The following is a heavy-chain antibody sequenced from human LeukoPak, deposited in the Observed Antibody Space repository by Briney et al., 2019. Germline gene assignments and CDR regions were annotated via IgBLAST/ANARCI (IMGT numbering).Heavy chain of an antibody. J-gene: IGHJ4*02. CDR1: GFTFSNAW. V-gene: IGHV3-15*01. CDR3: NTGGYYFDY. Sequence: GGSLRLSCVGSGFTFSNAWMNWVRQAPGKGLEWVGRIKSKPSGGTTDYAAPVKGRVTISRDDSKNTVYLQVNSLKPEDTAVYYCNTGGYYFDYWGLGTLVTVSS. CDR2: IKSKPSGGTT.